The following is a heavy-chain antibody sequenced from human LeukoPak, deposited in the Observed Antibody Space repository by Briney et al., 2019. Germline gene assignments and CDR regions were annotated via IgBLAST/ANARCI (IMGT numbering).Heavy chain of an antibody. J-gene: IGHJ4*02. D-gene: IGHD1-26*01. Sequence: GGSLRLSCTASGFTFGDYAMSWFRQAPGKGLVWVPRIDPEGTITNYADSVKGRFTISRDNAKNMLYLQMNSLRVEDSAIYYCARDFGGAVDSWGQGTLVTVSS. CDR3: ARDFGGAVDS. CDR2: IDPEGTIT. V-gene: IGHV3-74*01. CDR1: GFTFGDYA.